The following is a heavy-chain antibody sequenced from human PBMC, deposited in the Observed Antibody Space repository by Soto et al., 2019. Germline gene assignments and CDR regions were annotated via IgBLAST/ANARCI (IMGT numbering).Heavy chain of an antibody. CDR3: ARTDRYYGMDV. Sequence: GPTLVNHTPPLTLTCTFSGFSLSTSGMRVSWIRQPPGKALEWFARIDWDDDKFYSTSLKTRLTISKDTSKNQVVLTMTNMDPVDTATYYCARTDRYYGMDVWGQGTTVTVSS. J-gene: IGHJ6*02. CDR2: IDWDDDK. V-gene: IGHV2-70*04. CDR1: GFSLSTSGMR.